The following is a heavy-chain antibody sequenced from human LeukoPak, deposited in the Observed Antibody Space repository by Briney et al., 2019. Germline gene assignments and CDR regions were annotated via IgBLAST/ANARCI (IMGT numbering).Heavy chain of an antibody. D-gene: IGHD3-9*01. CDR3: ARGHYDILTGENYYYYYMDV. CDR1: GGSISSYY. V-gene: IGHV4-59*01. CDR2: IYYSGST. J-gene: IGHJ6*03. Sequence: PSETLSLTCTVSGGSISSYYWSWIRQPPGKGLEWIGYIYYSGSTNYNPSLKSRVTISVDTSKNQFSLKLSSVTAADTAVYYCARGHYDILTGENYYYYYMDVWGKGTTVTVSS.